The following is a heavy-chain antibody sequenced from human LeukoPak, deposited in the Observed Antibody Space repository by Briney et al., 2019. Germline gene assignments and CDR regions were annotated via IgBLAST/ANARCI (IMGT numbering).Heavy chain of an antibody. CDR1: GYIFRNYD. V-gene: IGHV1-8*01. CDR3: ATPMANTFDAFDI. CDR2: MNRENGNT. J-gene: IGHJ3*02. D-gene: IGHD5-24*01. Sequence: ASVKVSCKPSGYIFRNYDINWVRQAPGQGLEWMGWMNRENGNTGYAQKFHGRVTMTRHAPTNTAYMDLTSLRSEDTAVYFCATPMANTFDAFDIWGQGSRVTVSS.